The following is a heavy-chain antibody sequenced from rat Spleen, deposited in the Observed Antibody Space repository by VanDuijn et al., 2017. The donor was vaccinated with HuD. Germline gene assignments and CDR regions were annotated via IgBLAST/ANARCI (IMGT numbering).Heavy chain of an antibody. Sequence: EVQLQESGPGLVKPSQSLSLTCSVTGYSITSSYRWNWIRKFPGNKLEWMGYINSAGSTNYNPSLKSRISITRDTSKNQFFLQVNSVTTEDTATYYCARFGYSYWYFDFWGPGTMVTVSS. CDR1: GYSITSSYR. J-gene: IGHJ1*01. D-gene: IGHD1-7*01. CDR3: ARFGYSYWYFDF. V-gene: IGHV3-3*01. CDR2: INSAGST.